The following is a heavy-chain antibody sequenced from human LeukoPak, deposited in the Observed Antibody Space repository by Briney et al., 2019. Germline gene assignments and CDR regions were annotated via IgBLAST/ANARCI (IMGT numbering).Heavy chain of an antibody. CDR1: GFTFNNYA. J-gene: IGHJ4*02. D-gene: IGHD3-22*01. Sequence: PGGSLRLSCAAAGFTFNNYAMNWVRRAPGKGLEWVAFIRHDGSIKYYADSVKGRFTISRDNSRNTLYLQMNSLRPGDTAVYSCAKEKKYYYDGSGYPGYDYWGQGTLVTVSS. CDR3: AKEKKYYYDGSGYPGYDY. CDR2: IRHDGSIK. V-gene: IGHV3-30*02.